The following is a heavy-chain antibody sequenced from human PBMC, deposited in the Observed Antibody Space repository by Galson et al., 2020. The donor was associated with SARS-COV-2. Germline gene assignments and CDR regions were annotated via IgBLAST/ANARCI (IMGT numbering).Heavy chain of an antibody. CDR3: AREGIIAAAGGFDP. Sequence: GESLKISCAASGFTFSSYAMHWVRQAPGKGLEWVAVISYDGSNKYYADSVKGRFTISRDNSKNTLYLQMNSLRAEDTAVYYCAREGIIAAAGGFDPWGQGTLVTVSS. V-gene: IGHV3-30*04. D-gene: IGHD6-13*01. J-gene: IGHJ5*02. CDR1: GFTFSSYA. CDR2: ISYDGSNK.